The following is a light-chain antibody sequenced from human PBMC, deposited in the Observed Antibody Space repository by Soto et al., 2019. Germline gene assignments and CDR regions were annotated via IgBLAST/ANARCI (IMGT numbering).Light chain of an antibody. V-gene: IGLV1-40*01. Sequence: QSVLTQPPSVSGAPGQRVTISCTGSSSNIGAGYVVHWYQQLPGTAPKLLIYGNSNRPSGVPDRFSGSKSGTSASLAITGLQAEDEADYYCQSYDSSLSALVVFGGGTKLTVL. CDR3: QSYDSSLSALVV. J-gene: IGLJ2*01. CDR1: SSNIGAGYV. CDR2: GNS.